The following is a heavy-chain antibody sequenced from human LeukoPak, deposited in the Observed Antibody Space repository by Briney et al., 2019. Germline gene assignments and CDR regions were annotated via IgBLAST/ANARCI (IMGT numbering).Heavy chain of an antibody. CDR1: VFTPSSYW. Sequence: PGGSPRLSCAASVFTPSSYWISWVRQAPAKGLVWVANIKQDGSEKYYMDSVKGRFTISRDNAKNSLYLQMNSLRAEDTAVYYCARQATYYDILTGYHFDYWGQGTLVTVSS. D-gene: IGHD3-9*01. CDR3: ARQATYYDILTGYHFDY. J-gene: IGHJ4*02. CDR2: IKQDGSEK. V-gene: IGHV3-7*03.